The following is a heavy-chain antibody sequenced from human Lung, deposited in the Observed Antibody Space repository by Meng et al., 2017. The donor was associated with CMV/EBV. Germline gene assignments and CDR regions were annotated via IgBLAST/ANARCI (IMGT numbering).Heavy chain of an antibody. J-gene: IGHJ6*02. Sequence: SXXVSXKASGGTXSSYAISWARQAPGQGLEWMGGIIPIFGTANYAQKFQGRVTITTDESTSTAYMELSSLRSEDTAVYYCASKAGVVPAAIPVYYYYGMDVXGQGXTVTVSS. V-gene: IGHV1-69*05. CDR3: ASKAGVVPAAIPVYYYYGMDV. CDR2: IIPIFGTA. D-gene: IGHD2-2*02. CDR1: GGTXSSYA.